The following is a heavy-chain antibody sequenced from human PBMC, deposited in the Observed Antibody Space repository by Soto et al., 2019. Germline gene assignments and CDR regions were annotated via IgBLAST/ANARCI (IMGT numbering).Heavy chain of an antibody. D-gene: IGHD5-12*01. CDR1: GFTFSSYA. Sequence: GGSLRLSCAASGFTFSSYAMSWVRQAPGKGLEWVSAISGSGGSTYYADSVKGRFTISRDNSKNKLYLQMNSLRAEDTAVYYCAKTRIEMATILGPLYYFDYWGQGTLVTVSS. CDR2: ISGSGGST. J-gene: IGHJ4*02. CDR3: AKTRIEMATILGPLYYFDY. V-gene: IGHV3-23*01.